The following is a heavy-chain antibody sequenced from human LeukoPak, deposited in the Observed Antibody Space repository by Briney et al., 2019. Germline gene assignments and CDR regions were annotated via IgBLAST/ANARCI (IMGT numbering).Heavy chain of an antibody. CDR3: ARAPDTAMVTSAFDI. CDR1: GDSVNSDGYY. J-gene: IGHJ3*02. CDR2: ISNTGST. Sequence: SQTLSLTCHVSGDSVNSDGYYWSWIRQHPGKGLEWIGFISNTGSTSFNPSLKSRVSISVDTSKNQFSLWLTSVTAADTAVYYCARAPDTAMVTSAFDIWGQGTMVTVSS. D-gene: IGHD5-18*01. V-gene: IGHV4-31*03.